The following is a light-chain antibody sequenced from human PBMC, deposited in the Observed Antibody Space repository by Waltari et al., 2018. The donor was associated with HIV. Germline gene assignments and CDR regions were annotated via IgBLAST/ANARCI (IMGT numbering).Light chain of an antibody. J-gene: IGLJ1*01. CDR2: RNN. Sequence: QSVLTQPLSASETPGRSLTIPCSGDLSNIGRNYVYCYQKVAGLAPSLLIYRNNLRPSGVSDRFSGSRSGTSASLVVSGLRAEDEAQYYCASWDDRLSGHVFGGGT. CDR1: LSNIGRNY. V-gene: IGLV1-47*01. CDR3: ASWDDRLSGHV.